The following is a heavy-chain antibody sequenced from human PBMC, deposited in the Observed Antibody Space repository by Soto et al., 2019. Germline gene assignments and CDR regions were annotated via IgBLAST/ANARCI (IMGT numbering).Heavy chain of an antibody. CDR3: ARGLVYGGNYGDDY. Sequence: SETLSLTCAVYGGSFSGYYWSWIRQPPGKGLEWIGEINHSGSTNYNPSLKSRVTISVDTSKNQFSLKLSSVTAADTAVYYCARGLVYGGNYGDDYWGQGTLVTVSS. CDR1: GGSFSGYY. J-gene: IGHJ4*02. CDR2: INHSGST. D-gene: IGHD4-17*01. V-gene: IGHV4-34*01.